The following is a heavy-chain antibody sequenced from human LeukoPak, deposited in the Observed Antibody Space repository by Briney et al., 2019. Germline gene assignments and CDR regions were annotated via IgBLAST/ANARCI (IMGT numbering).Heavy chain of an antibody. J-gene: IGHJ3*02. CDR1: GGSISSYY. Sequence: KPSATLSLTCTVSGGSISSYYWSWIRQPPGKGLEWLGYIYYSGSTNYNPSLKSRATISVDTSKNQFSLKLSSVTAADTAVYYCARDYDGDAFDIWGQGTMVTVSS. CDR2: IYYSGST. D-gene: IGHD3-22*01. V-gene: IGHV4-59*01. CDR3: ARDYDGDAFDI.